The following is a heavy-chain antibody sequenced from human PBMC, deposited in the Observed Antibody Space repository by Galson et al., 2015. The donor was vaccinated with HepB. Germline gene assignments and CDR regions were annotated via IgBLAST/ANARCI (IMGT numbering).Heavy chain of an antibody. D-gene: IGHD3-10*01. Sequence: SLRLSCAASGFSFGGYAMSWFRQAPGRGLEWVTFIRSKTDGGTTAYAASVKGRFTISKDHSNTIVYLQMNRLKFADEAVYYCTRGGGSVDYWGQGTLVTVSS. J-gene: IGHJ4*02. CDR2: IRSKTDGGTT. CDR3: TRGGGSVDY. V-gene: IGHV3-49*03. CDR1: GFSFGGYA.